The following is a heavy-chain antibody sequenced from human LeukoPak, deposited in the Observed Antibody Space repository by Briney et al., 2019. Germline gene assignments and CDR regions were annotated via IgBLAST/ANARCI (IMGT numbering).Heavy chain of an antibody. Sequence: ASVKVSCKASGYTFTSYDINWVRQATGQGLEWMGWMNPNSGNTVYAQKFQGRVTITRNTSISTAYMELSSLRSEDTAVYYCARGIPRYCSSTSCYLGEQNWFDPWGQGTLVTVSS. V-gene: IGHV1-8*03. CDR3: ARGIPRYCSSTSCYLGEQNWFDP. J-gene: IGHJ5*02. CDR1: GYTFTSYD. CDR2: MNPNSGNT. D-gene: IGHD2-2*01.